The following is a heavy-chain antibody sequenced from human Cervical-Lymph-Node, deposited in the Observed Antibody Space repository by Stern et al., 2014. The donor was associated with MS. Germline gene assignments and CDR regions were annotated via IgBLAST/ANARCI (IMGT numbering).Heavy chain of an antibody. CDR1: GGSIISYY. CDR2: IYYIGST. J-gene: IGHJ6*02. CDR3: ARHSRDGYNSRFFHGMDV. V-gene: IGHV4-59*08. D-gene: IGHD5-24*01. Sequence: VQLVESGPGLVKPSETLSLTCTVSGGSIISYYWSWIRQPPGKGLEWIGYIYYIGSTNYNASLKSRVTMSVDTSKNHFSLNLSSVTAADTAVYYCARHSRDGYNSRFFHGMDVWGQGTTVTVSS.